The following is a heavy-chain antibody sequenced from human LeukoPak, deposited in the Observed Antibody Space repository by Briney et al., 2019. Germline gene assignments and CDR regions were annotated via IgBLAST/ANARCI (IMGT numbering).Heavy chain of an antibody. CDR1: GFTFSGSA. CDR3: TRVHTGY. J-gene: IGHJ4*02. V-gene: IGHV3-73*01. D-gene: IGHD4-17*01. CDR2: IRSKANNYAI. Sequence: PGGSLRLSCAASGFTFSGSAIHWVRQASGKGLEWVGRIRSKANNYAITYDASVRGRFTISRDDSKNTAYLQMNSLKTEDTAVYYCTRVHTGYWGQGTLATVSS.